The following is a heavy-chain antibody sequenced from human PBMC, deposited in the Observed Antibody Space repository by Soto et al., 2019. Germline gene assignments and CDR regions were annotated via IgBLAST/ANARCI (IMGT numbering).Heavy chain of an antibody. D-gene: IGHD3-22*01. CDR2: VSHDGKTE. J-gene: IGHJ3*01. V-gene: IGHV3-30*04. CDR1: GFTFSSYA. Sequence: QVQLVESGGGVVQPGRSLRLSCAASGFTFSSYAMHWVRQAPGKGLEWVAVVSHDGKTEYHAASVKGRFTISRDTSANILSLQMNSLRDEDTAVYYCGREPYISGHYSGGCDVWGQGTMVTLSS. CDR3: GREPYISGHYSGGCDV.